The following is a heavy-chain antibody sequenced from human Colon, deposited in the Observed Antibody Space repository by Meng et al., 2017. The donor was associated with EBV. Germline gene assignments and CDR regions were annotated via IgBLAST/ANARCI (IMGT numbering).Heavy chain of an antibody. J-gene: IGHJ4*02. D-gene: IGHD1-26*01. Sequence: QVQLQQWGAGLLKPSETLSLTCAVYGGSVSGYYWTWIRQPPGKGLEWIGEITHRGSTNYNPFLKSRVTISVDTSKKQFSLKLTSVTAADTAVYYCASSHSSKVGARRLDYWGQGTLVTVSS. CDR2: ITHRGST. V-gene: IGHV4-34*01. CDR3: ASSHSSKVGARRLDY. CDR1: GGSVSGYY.